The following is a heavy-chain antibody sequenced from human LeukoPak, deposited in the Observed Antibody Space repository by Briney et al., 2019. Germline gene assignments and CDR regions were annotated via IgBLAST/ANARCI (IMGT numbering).Heavy chain of an antibody. V-gene: IGHV3-23*01. Sequence: PGGSLRLSCAASGFIFSNYAMSWVRQAPGKGLEWVSAISGSGGSTYYADSVKGRFTISRDNSKNTLYLQMNSLRAEDTAVYYCAEGATRIAAAARDAMDVWGQGTTVTVSS. D-gene: IGHD6-13*01. CDR1: GFIFSNYA. J-gene: IGHJ6*02. CDR3: AEGATRIAAAARDAMDV. CDR2: ISGSGGST.